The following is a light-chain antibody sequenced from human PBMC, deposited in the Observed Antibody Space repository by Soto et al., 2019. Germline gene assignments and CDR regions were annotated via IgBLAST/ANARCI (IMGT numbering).Light chain of an antibody. CDR1: RSDVGGYNY. Sequence: LTQPASVSGSPGQSITISCTGTRSDVGGYNYVSWYQQHPGKAPKLMIYGVSNRPSGVSDRFSGSKSGNTASLTISGLQAEDEAGYYCSSYTNTATLDYVFGTGTKVTVL. V-gene: IGLV2-14*01. J-gene: IGLJ1*01. CDR2: GVS. CDR3: SSYTNTATLDYV.